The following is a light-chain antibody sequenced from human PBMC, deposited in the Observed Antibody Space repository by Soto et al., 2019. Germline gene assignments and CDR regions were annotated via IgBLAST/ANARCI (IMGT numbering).Light chain of an antibody. CDR1: QSVSSN. Sequence: EMVMTQSPATLSVSPGERATLSSSASQSVSSNLAWYQQKPGQAPRLLIYGASTRATGIPARFSGSGSGTEFTLTISSLQSEDFAVYYCQQYNNWPPWTFGQGTKVDIK. CDR3: QQYNNWPPWT. CDR2: GAS. V-gene: IGKV3-15*01. J-gene: IGKJ1*01.